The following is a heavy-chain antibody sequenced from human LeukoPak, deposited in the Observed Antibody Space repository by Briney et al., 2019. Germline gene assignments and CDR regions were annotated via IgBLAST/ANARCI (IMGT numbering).Heavy chain of an antibody. CDR3: ARALPDYYDGSGYYDY. CDR2: IWYDGSSE. J-gene: IGHJ4*02. Sequence: GGSLRLSCAASGFMFSNYGMHWVRQAPGKGLEWVAVIWYDGSSEYYADSVEGRFTISRDNSKNTLYLQMNSLRPEDTAVYYCARALPDYYDGSGYYDYWGQGTLVTVSS. V-gene: IGHV3-33*01. CDR1: GFMFSNYG. D-gene: IGHD3-22*01.